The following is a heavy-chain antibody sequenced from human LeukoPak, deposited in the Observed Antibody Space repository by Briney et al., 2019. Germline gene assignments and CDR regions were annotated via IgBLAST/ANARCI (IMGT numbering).Heavy chain of an antibody. J-gene: IGHJ3*02. Sequence: KPSETLSLTCTVSGGSISSYYWSWIRQPAGKGLEWIGRIYTSGSTNYNPSLKSRVTMSVDTSKNQFSLKLSSVTAADTAVYYCARTYYYDSSGYYLSAFDIWGRGTMVTVSS. CDR1: GGSISSYY. V-gene: IGHV4-4*07. CDR3: ARTYYYDSSGYYLSAFDI. CDR2: IYTSGST. D-gene: IGHD3-22*01.